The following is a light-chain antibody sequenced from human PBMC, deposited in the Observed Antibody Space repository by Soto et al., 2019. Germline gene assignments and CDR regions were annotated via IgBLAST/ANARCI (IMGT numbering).Light chain of an antibody. CDR3: SSFAGNNKLV. Sequence: QSVLTQPPSASGSPGQSVTISCTGTSSDVGGYNHVSWYQQHPGKAPKLMISEVSKRTSGVPDRFSGSKSGNAASLTVSVLQAEDEADYYCSSFAGNNKLVFVGGTKLTVL. V-gene: IGLV2-8*01. CDR1: SSDVGGYNH. CDR2: EVS. J-gene: IGLJ2*01.